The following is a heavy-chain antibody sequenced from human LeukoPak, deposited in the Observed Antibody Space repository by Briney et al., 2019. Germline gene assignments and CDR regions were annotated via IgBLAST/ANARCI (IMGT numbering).Heavy chain of an antibody. D-gene: IGHD2-2*02. J-gene: IGHJ4*02. V-gene: IGHV3-23*01. CDR3: AKLESGYCGTTSCYRFDY. Sequence: GGSLRLSCAASGFTFSSYSMSWVRQAPGKGLEWVSTISGTGGSTYYADSVKGRFTISRDNSKNTLFLQMNNLRAEDTALYYCAKLESGYCGTTSCYRFDYWGQGALVTVSS. CDR1: GFTFSSYS. CDR2: ISGTGGST.